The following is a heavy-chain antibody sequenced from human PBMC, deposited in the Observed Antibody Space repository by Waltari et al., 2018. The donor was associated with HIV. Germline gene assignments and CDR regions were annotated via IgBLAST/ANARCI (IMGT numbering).Heavy chain of an antibody. CDR2: ISGSGAGT. Sequence: EMQLVESGGALRQPGGSLRLSCAVSGLIFSNYEMNWVRQAPGKGLEWVSWISGSGAGTHYADSVKGRFTISRDNAKNSMYLQMSSLRVEDTAVYYCAIIGYYGFDIWGQGTMVTVSS. CDR1: GLIFSNYE. D-gene: IGHD3-22*01. V-gene: IGHV3-48*03. CDR3: AIIGYYGFDI. J-gene: IGHJ3*02.